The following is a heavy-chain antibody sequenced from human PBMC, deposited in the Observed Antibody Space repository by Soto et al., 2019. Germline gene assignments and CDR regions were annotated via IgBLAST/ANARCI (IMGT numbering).Heavy chain of an antibody. CDR1: GFTFSSNS. J-gene: IGHJ6*02. CDR3: ARDREREYSSSVYYYYGMDV. CDR2: ISSSSSTI. D-gene: IGHD6-6*01. Sequence: EVQLVESGGGLVQPGGSLRLSCAASGFTFSSNSMNWVRQAPGKGLEWVSYISSSSSTIYYADSVKGRFTISRDNAKNSLYLQMNSLRDEDTAVYYCARDREREYSSSVYYYYGMDVWGQGTTVTVSS. V-gene: IGHV3-48*02.